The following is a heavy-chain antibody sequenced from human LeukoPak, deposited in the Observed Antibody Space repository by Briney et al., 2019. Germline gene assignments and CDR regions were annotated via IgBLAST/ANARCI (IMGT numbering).Heavy chain of an antibody. CDR3: ARGLFLSGYLDAFDM. D-gene: IGHD3-3*01. J-gene: IGHJ3*02. V-gene: IGHV3-53*01. CDR2: IYNDGRT. CDR1: GFIVSNKY. Sequence: GGSLRLSCAASGFIVSNKYMTWVRQAPGKGLEWVALIYNDGRTYYPDSVKGRCAISRDNSKNTLYLQVNSLRVEDTAIYYCARGLFLSGYLDAFDMWGQGTVVSVSS.